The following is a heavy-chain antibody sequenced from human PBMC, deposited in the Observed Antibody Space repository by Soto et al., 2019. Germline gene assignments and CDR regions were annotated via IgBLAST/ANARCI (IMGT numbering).Heavy chain of an antibody. D-gene: IGHD2-15*01. CDR1: GGSISSYY. CDR3: ARSRGGSFDFDY. V-gene: IGHV4-59*01. J-gene: IGHJ4*02. CDR2: IYYSGST. Sequence: PSETLSLTCTVSGGSISSYYWSWIRQPPGKGLEWIGYIYYSGSTNYNPSLKSRVTISVDTSKNQFSLKLSSVTAADTAVYYCARSRGGSFDFDYWGQGTLVTAPQ.